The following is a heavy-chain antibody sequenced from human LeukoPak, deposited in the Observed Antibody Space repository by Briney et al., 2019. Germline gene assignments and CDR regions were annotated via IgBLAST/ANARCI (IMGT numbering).Heavy chain of an antibody. CDR3: ASGARYSGYDLRYSAGYYFDY. CDR2: ISRNNGNR. V-gene: IGHV1-18*01. Sequence: ASVKVSCKASDYTFTTCNIVWVRQAPGQGLEWMGWISRNNGNRNYAQRLQGRVTMTTDTTTGTTYMELRSLRSDDTGVYYCASGARYSGYDLRYSAGYYFDYWGQGTLVTVSS. CDR1: DYTFTTCN. D-gene: IGHD5-12*01. J-gene: IGHJ4*02.